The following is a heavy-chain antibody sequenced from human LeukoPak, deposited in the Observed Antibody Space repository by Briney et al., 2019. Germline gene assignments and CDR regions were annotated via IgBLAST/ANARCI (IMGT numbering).Heavy chain of an antibody. J-gene: IGHJ4*02. CDR2: IIPILGIA. CDR1: GGTFSSYT. Sequence: ASVKVSCKASGGTFSSYTISWVRQAPGQGLEWMGRIIPILGIANYAQKFQGRVTITADKSTSTAYMELSSLRSEDTAVYYCARVRVGATGDFDYWGQGTLVTVSS. CDR3: ARVRVGATGDFDY. D-gene: IGHD1-26*01. V-gene: IGHV1-69*02.